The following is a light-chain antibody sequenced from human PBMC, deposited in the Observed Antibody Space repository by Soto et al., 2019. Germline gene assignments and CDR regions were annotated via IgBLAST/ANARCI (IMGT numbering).Light chain of an antibody. CDR2: NNN. Sequence: QSVLTQPPSASGTPGQRVTISCSGSSSIIGSNTVNWYQQLPETAPKLLIYNNNQRPSGIPDRFSGSKSGTSASLAISGLQSEDEADYYCATWDDSLNVYWVFGGGTKLTVL. J-gene: IGLJ3*02. CDR3: ATWDDSLNVYWV. V-gene: IGLV1-44*01. CDR1: SSIIGSNT.